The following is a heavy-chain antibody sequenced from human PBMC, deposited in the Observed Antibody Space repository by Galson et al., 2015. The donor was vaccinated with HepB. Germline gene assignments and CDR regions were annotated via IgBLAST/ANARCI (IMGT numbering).Heavy chain of an antibody. Sequence: SLRLSCAASGFTFSSYGMHWVRQAPGKGLEWVAFIRYDGSNKYYADSVKGRFTISRDNSKNTLYLQMNSLRAEDTAVYYCAKDLSSGYYSKLFDYWGQGTLVTVSS. J-gene: IGHJ4*02. D-gene: IGHD3-22*01. CDR3: AKDLSSGYYSKLFDY. V-gene: IGHV3-30*02. CDR2: IRYDGSNK. CDR1: GFTFSSYG.